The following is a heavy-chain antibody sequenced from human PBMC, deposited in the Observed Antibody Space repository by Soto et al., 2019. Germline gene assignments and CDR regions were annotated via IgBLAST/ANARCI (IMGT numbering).Heavy chain of an antibody. D-gene: IGHD2-2*01. CDR3: ARVVPGDEAWFGP. CDR1: GYSFTNND. Sequence: ASVKVSCKASGYSFTNNDVSWVRQATGQGLEWMGWMNPGSGDTGYAQKFQGRVTMTRDISIATAYMELNNLRSDDTAVYYCARVVPGDEAWFGPSGQGPLVTLSS. CDR2: MNPGSGDT. V-gene: IGHV1-8*01. J-gene: IGHJ5*02.